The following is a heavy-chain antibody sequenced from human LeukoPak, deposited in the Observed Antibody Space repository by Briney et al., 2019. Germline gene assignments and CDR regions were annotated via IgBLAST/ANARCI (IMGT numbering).Heavy chain of an antibody. J-gene: IGHJ1*01. D-gene: IGHD3-22*01. CDR1: GFTFSSYA. CDR2: ISGSGGST. CDR3: AKEKGLITMIVVVPKYFQH. V-gene: IGHV3-23*01. Sequence: GGSLRLSCAASGFTFSSYAMSWVRQAPGKGLEWVSAISGSGGSTYYADSVKGQFTISRDNSKNTLYLQMNSLRAEDTAVYYCAKEKGLITMIVVVPKYFQHWGQGTLVTVSS.